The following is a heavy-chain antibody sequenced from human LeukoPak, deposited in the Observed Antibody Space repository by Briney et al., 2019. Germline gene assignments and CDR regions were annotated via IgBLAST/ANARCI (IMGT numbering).Heavy chain of an antibody. D-gene: IGHD4-17*01. V-gene: IGHV3-7*01. CDR2: INEDGGEK. CDR1: GFPFRSYW. CDR3: ARRSGDPFDY. Sequence: GGSLRLSCAASGFPFRSYWMSWVRQAPGKGLEWVANINEDGGEKYYADSVKGRFTISRDNARNSLYVQMNNLRAEGTAVYYCARRSGDPFDYWGQGTLVAVSS. J-gene: IGHJ4*02.